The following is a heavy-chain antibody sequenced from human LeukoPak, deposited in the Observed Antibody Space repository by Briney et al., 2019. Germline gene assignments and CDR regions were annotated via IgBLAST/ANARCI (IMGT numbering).Heavy chain of an antibody. CDR1: GYTFTDYF. J-gene: IGHJ4*02. Sequence: GASVKDPCKASGYTFTDYFMHWVGQAPGQGLEGMGWIHPNSGGTNYAQRFQGRVTMTRDTSISTVYMELSSLTSDDTAVYYCARGDGSGRYCIEYWGQGTLVAVAS. CDR3: ARGDGSGRYCIEY. CDR2: IHPNSGGT. D-gene: IGHD3-10*01. V-gene: IGHV1-2*02.